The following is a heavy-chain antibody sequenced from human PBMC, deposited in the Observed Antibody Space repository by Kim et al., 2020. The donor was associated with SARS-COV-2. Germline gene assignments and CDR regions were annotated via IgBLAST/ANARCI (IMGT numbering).Heavy chain of an antibody. D-gene: IGHD3-10*01. V-gene: IGHV3-49*03. CDR3: TRNYGSGEGDAFDI. CDR1: GFTFGDYA. J-gene: IGHJ3*02. Sequence: GGSLRLSCTASGFTFGDYAMSWFRQAPGKGLEWVGFIRSKAYGGTTEYAASVKGRFTISRDDSKSIAYLQMNSLKTEDTAVYYCTRNYGSGEGDAFDIWGQGTMVTVSS. CDR2: IRSKAYGGTT.